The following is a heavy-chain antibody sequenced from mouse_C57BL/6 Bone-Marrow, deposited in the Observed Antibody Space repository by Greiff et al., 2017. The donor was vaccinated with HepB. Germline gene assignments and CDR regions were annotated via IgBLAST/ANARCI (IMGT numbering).Heavy chain of an antibody. CDR3: ARWGGAWFAY. CDR2: IYPRSGNT. CDR1: GYTFTSYG. Sequence: QVQLKESGAELARPGASVKLSCKASGYTFTSYGISWVKQRTGQGLEWIGEIYPRSGNTYYNEKFKGKATLTADKSSSTAYMELRSLTSEDSAVYFCARWGGAWFAYWGQGTLVTVSA. D-gene: IGHD1-1*02. V-gene: IGHV1-81*01. J-gene: IGHJ3*01.